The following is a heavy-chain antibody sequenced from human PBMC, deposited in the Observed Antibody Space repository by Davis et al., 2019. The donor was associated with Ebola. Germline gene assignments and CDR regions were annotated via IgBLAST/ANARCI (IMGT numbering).Heavy chain of an antibody. V-gene: IGHV3-30*02. CDR3: AKGGYCSGGSCYPGWYFDL. D-gene: IGHD2-15*01. J-gene: IGHJ2*01. Sequence: SVKGRFTISRDNSKNTLYLQMNSLRAEDTAVYYCAKGGYCSGGSCYPGWYFDLWGRGTLVTVSS.